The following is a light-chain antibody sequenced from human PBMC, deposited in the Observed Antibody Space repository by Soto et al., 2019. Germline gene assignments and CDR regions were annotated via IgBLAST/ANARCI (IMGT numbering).Light chain of an antibody. V-gene: IGKV2-28*01. Sequence: DIVMTQSPLSLSVTPGEPASISCRSSQSLVHSNGYKYLDWYLQKPGQSPQLLIYLGSSRASGVPDRFSGSGSGTDFTLKINRVEADDVGVYYCMQALQTPYTFGQGTKLEIK. CDR3: MQALQTPYT. CDR1: QSLVHSNGYKY. J-gene: IGKJ2*01. CDR2: LGS.